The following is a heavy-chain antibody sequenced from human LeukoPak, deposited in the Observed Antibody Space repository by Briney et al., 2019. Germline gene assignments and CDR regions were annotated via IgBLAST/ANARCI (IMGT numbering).Heavy chain of an antibody. CDR1: GDTFTSYD. CDR3: ARGPVPNDSSGYYYVADWFDP. J-gene: IGHJ5*02. V-gene: IGHV1-8*03. Sequence: ASVKVSCKASGDTFTSYDINWVRQATGQGLEWMGWMNPNTGNTGYAQKFQGRVSITRNTSISTAYMELSSLRSEDTAVYYCARGPVPNDSSGYYYVADWFDPWGQGTLVTVSS. D-gene: IGHD3-22*01. CDR2: MNPNTGNT.